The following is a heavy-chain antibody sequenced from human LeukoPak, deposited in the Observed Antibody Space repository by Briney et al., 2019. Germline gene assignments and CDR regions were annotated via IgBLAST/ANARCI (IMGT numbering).Heavy chain of an antibody. V-gene: IGHV1-18*01. CDR3: ARCVSMVRGAIRDAFDI. J-gene: IGHJ3*02. CDR2: ISPYNGNT. CDR1: GYTFRSYG. Sequence: ASVKVSCKASGYTFRSYGISRVRQAPGQGLEWMGWISPYNGNTNQARNLQGRVTMTTDTSTSTAYMELRSLRSDDTAVYYCARCVSMVRGAIRDAFDIWGQGTMVTVSS. D-gene: IGHD3-10*01.